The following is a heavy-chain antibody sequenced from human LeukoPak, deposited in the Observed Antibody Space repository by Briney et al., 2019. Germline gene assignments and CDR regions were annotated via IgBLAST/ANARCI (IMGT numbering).Heavy chain of an antibody. CDR2: ISSNGGST. CDR3: ARGRLVVTAVEN. J-gene: IGHJ4*02. D-gene: IGHD2-21*02. Sequence: GGSLRLSCAVSGFTFSRYAMHWVRQAPGKGLEYVSVISSNGGSTYYANSVKGRFTMSRDNSKNTLYLQMGSLRTEDMAVYYCARGRLVVTAVENWGQGILVTVSS. V-gene: IGHV3-64*01. CDR1: GFTFSRYA.